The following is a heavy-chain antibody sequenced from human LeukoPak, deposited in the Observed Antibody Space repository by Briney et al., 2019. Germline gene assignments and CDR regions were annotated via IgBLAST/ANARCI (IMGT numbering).Heavy chain of an antibody. CDR1: GGSFSGYY. D-gene: IGHD3-22*01. V-gene: IGHV4-34*09. CDR2: IYYSGST. Sequence: SETLSLTCAVYGGSFSGYYWSWIRQPPGKGLEWIGYIYYSGSTYYNPSLKSRVTISVDTSKNQFSLKLSSVTAADTAVYYCARGLAYYYDSSGYPPFDYWGQGTLVTVSS. J-gene: IGHJ4*02. CDR3: ARGLAYYYDSSGYPPFDY.